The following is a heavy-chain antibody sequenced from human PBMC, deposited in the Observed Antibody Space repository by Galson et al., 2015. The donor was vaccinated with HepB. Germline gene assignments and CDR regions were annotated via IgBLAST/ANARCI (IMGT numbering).Heavy chain of an antibody. V-gene: IGHV3-23*01. CDR3: AKTVYGDYGGSGDY. Sequence: SLRLSCAASGFSFSSYAMSWVRQAPGKGLEWVSAISGRSGLTYYADSVKGRFTISRDNSKSTLYLQMNSLRAEDTAVYYCAKTVYGDYGGSGDYWGQGTLVTVSS. CDR2: ISGRSGLT. D-gene: IGHD4-17*01. CDR1: GFSFSSYA. J-gene: IGHJ4*02.